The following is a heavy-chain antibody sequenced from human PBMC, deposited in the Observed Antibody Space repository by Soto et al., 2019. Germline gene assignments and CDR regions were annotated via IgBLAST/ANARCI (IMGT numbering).Heavy chain of an antibody. D-gene: IGHD3-3*01. CDR2: ISGRGSST. J-gene: IGHJ3*02. CDR3: ARVPPEYISGYHTYGAFDI. CDR1: GFTFSSYA. Sequence: PGGSLRLSCAASGFTFSSYAMSWVRQAPGKGLEWVSGISGRGSSTYYADSVKGRFTISRDNSKNTVYLQMNSLRAGDTAVYYCARVPPEYISGYHTYGAFDIWGQGTMVTVSS. V-gene: IGHV3-23*01.